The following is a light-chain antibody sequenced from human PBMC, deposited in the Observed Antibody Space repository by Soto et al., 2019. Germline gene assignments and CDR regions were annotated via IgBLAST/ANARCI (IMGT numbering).Light chain of an antibody. CDR1: QSVSSSY. V-gene: IGKV3-20*01. CDR2: GAS. CDR3: QQYGSSPLT. J-gene: IGKJ1*01. Sequence: EIVFTQSPGTLSLSPGERATLSCRASQSVSSSYLAWYQQKPGQAPRLLIYGASSRATGIPDRFSGSGSGTDFTLTISRLEPEDFEVYYCQQYGSSPLTFGQGTKVDIK.